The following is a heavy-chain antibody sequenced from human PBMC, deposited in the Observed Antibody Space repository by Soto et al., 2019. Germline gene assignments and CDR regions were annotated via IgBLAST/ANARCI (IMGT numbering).Heavy chain of an antibody. CDR2: ISERIVSS. J-gene: IGHJ4*02. D-gene: IGHD3-16*01. V-gene: IGHV3-23*01. Sequence: STYNMNWVRQGPGKRQEWDSSISERIVSSYYADSVKGRFTISRDNSKSTLYLQMNSLRAEDTAVYFCAKAYFVWSSEQPYYFDYWGQGTLVTSPQ. CDR1: STYN. CDR3: AKAYFVWSSEQPYYFDY.